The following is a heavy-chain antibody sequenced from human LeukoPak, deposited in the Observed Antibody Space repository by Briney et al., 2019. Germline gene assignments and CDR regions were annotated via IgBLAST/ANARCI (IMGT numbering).Heavy chain of an antibody. J-gene: IGHJ4*02. CDR2: ISNDGTTK. CDR1: GFTFSSYG. Sequence: RSLRLSCAASGFTFSSYGMHWVRQAPGKGPEWVTVISNDGTTKYYADSVKGRFTISRDNSKNTLYLQMSSLRVQDMAMCYCARDPRMGATDYFDHWGQGTLVTVSS. CDR3: ARDPRMGATDYFDH. V-gene: IGHV3-30-3*01.